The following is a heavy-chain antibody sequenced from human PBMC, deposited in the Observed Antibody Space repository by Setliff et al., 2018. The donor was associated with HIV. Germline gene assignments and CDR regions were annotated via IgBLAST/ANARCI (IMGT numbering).Heavy chain of an antibody. J-gene: IGHJ4*02. CDR2: IWYDASKK. CDR1: GFTFNSYG. CDR3: ARSHYSRGESFDY. Sequence: AGGSLRLSCAASGFTFNSYGIHWVRQAPGKGLEWVAVIWYDASKKEYSDSVKGRFNILRDDSKKTAYLQMNSLRDEDTAVYYCARSHYSRGESFDYWGQGTLVTVSS. V-gene: IGHV3-33*01. D-gene: IGHD2-21*01.